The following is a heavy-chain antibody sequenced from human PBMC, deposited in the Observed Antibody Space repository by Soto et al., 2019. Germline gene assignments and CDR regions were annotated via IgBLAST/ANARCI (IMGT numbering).Heavy chain of an antibody. J-gene: IGHJ4*02. V-gene: IGHV1-18*01. CDR2: ISAYNGNT. D-gene: IGHD3-22*01. CDR1: GYTFTSYG. CDR3: ARGLYYDSSGDSSFDY. Sequence: VASVKVSCKASGYTFTSYGISWVRQAPGQGLEWMGWISAYNGNTNYAQKLQGRVTMTTDTSTSTAYMELRSLRSDDTAVYYCARGLYYDSSGDSSFDYWGQGPRVTVSS.